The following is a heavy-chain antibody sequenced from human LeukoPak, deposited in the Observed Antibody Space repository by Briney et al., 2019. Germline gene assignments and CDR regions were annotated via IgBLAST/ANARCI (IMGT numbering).Heavy chain of an antibody. CDR3: AKSDSTSYNAFDI. CDR2: ISSSSTST. V-gene: IGHV3-23*01. CDR1: GFTFSISA. J-gene: IGHJ3*02. D-gene: IGHD2/OR15-2a*01. Sequence: GGSLRLSCTASGFTFSISAMSWVRQAPGGGLEWVSSISSSSTSTYYADSVKGRFTISRDNSKNTLYLQMNSLRAEDTAVYYWAKSDSTSYNAFDIWGQGTMVTVSP.